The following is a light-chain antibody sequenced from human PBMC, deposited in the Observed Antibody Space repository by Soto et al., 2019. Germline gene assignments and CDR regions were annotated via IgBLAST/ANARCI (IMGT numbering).Light chain of an antibody. CDR2: DAS. V-gene: IGKV3-11*01. J-gene: IGKJ5*01. Sequence: EIVLTQSAATLSLSTGERATLSWRASQSVSAYLAWYQQKPLQAPRLLVFDASNRATGIPARFSGSGSGTDFTPTISSLDPEDFAVYYCQQRSNWPPLTFGQGTRLEIK. CDR1: QSVSAY. CDR3: QQRSNWPPLT.